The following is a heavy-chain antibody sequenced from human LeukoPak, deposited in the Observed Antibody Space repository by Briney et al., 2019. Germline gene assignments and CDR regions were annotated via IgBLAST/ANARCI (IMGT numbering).Heavy chain of an antibody. V-gene: IGHV3-11*01. CDR2: ISSSGSTK. Sequence: GGSLRLSCAASRFTFSDFYMSSFSDFYMSWIRQAPGKGLEWLSYISSSGSTKNYADSVKGRFTISRDNAKNSLYLQMNSLRAEDTAVYYCVRSGIVTGHFAYWGQGTLVTVSS. D-gene: IGHD3-9*01. CDR3: VRSGIVTGHFAY. J-gene: IGHJ4*02. CDR1: RFTFSDFY.